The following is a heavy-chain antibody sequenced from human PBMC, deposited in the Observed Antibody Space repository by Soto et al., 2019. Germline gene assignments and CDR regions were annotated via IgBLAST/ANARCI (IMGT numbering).Heavy chain of an antibody. D-gene: IGHD3-16*01. CDR3: ESDCDRGGWNYLWGFDV. J-gene: IGHJ2*01. V-gene: IGHV3-30-3*01. Sequence: QVQLVESGGGVVQPGRSLRLSCAASGFAFTPYATHWVRQAPCKGLERVSIISYDGSYKSYGDSVKCRITISRDNSETSLYLQMDPLREDDSVDYYWESDCDRGGWNYLWGFDVWGRGTLVTVSS. CDR2: ISYDGSYK. CDR1: GFAFTPYA.